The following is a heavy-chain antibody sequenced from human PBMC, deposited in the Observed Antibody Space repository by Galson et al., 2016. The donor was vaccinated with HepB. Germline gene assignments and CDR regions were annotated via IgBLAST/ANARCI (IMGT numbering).Heavy chain of an antibody. J-gene: IGHJ4*02. CDR2: LSPSSDYI. V-gene: IGHV3-21*01. CDR3: VRNSFLGGDYSVDY. D-gene: IGHD4-17*01. Sequence: SLRLSCAASGYSFWRYWMSWVRQAPGKGLEWVASLSPSSDYIYHADSVKGRFTISRDNAKNSLYLQMNSLRAEDTAVYYCVRNSFLGGDYSVDYWGQGILVTVSS. CDR1: GYSFWRYW.